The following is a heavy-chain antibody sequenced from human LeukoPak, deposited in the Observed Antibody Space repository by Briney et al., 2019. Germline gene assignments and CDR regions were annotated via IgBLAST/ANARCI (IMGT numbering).Heavy chain of an antibody. CDR1: GGSFSGYY. J-gene: IGHJ4*02. V-gene: IGHV4-34*01. D-gene: IGHD6-19*01. CDR2: INHSGST. CDR3: ASRSIAVAGRPFDY. Sequence: PSETLSLTCAVYGGSFSGYYWSWIRQPPGKGLEWIGEINHSGSTNYNPSLKSRVTISVDTSKNQFSLKLSSVTAADTAVYYCASRSIAVAGRPFDYWGQGTLVTVSS.